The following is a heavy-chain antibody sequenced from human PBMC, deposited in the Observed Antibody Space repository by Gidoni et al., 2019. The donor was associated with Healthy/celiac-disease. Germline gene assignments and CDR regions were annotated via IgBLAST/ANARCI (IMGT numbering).Heavy chain of an antibody. D-gene: IGHD5-12*01. Sequence: QLQQWGAGLLKPSETLSLTCAVYGESFSGYYWSWIRHPPGRGLEWIGEINHSGSTHYTQSLKSRVTISVDMSQNQFSMKLSSVTAADTAGYYCAGFRRYSGRPFDYWGQGTLVTVSS. CDR3: AGFRRYSGRPFDY. V-gene: IGHV4-34*01. J-gene: IGHJ4*02. CDR1: GESFSGYY. CDR2: INHSGST.